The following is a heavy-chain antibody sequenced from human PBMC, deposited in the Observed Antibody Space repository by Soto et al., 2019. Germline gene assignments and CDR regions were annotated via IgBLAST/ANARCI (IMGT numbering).Heavy chain of an antibody. V-gene: IGHV3-23*01. CDR3: AKDRSGSYSWGMDV. D-gene: IGHD3-10*01. J-gene: IGHJ6*02. CDR2: ISGVGDST. CDR1: GFIFGNHA. Sequence: GALRLSCAASGFIFGNHAMNWVRQAPGKGLERVSGISGVGDSTGYADSVKGRFTISRDNSKNTLYLQMNSLRAEDTAIYYCAKDRSGSYSWGMDVWGQGTTVTVSS.